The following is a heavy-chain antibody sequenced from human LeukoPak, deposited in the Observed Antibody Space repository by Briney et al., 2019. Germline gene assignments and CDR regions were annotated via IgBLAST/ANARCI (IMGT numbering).Heavy chain of an antibody. CDR1: GFTFRTYG. Sequence: GGSLRLSCAASGFTFRTYGMHWVRQAPGKGLEWVAVISNDGGNKFYSDSVKGRFTISRDNSKNTLYLQMNSLRAEDTALYYCAKGASRETYYYDSSGYGFDYWGQGTLVTVSS. CDR2: ISNDGGNK. D-gene: IGHD3-22*01. CDR3: AKGASRETYYYDSSGYGFDY. J-gene: IGHJ4*02. V-gene: IGHV3-30*18.